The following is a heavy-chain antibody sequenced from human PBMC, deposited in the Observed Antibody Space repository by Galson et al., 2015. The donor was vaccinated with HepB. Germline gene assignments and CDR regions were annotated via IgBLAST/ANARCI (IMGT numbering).Heavy chain of an antibody. CDR1: GFTFNKHA. J-gene: IGHJ4*02. CDR2: VSGADT. CDR3: AKDADILTGYPYYFDY. Sequence: SLRLSCAASGFTFNKHAMSWVRQAPGKGLEWVAVVSGADTYYTDSVKGRFTISRDNSKNMLYLQMNTLRVEDTAIYYCAKDADILTGYPYYFDYWGQGTLVSVSS. V-gene: IGHV3-23*01. D-gene: IGHD3-9*01.